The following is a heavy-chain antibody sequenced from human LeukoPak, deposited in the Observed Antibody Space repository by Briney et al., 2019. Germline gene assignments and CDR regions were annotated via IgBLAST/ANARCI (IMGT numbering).Heavy chain of an antibody. CDR2: ISTEIGNT. J-gene: IGHJ4*02. Sequence: GASVKVSCKASGYSFHDFGISWVRQAPGQGLEWMGWISTEIGNTNYAQRLQGRVTMTRDTSTSTVYMELTSLTSDDTAVYYCARDCYGYCGGGSCFLFDYWGQGTLVTVSS. D-gene: IGHD2-15*01. V-gene: IGHV1-18*04. CDR3: ARDCYGYCGGGSCFLFDY. CDR1: GYSFHDFG.